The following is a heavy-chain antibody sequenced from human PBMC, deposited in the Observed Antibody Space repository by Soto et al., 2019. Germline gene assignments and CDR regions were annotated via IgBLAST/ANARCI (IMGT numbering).Heavy chain of an antibody. CDR3: TRDWDSSGSTWEFGGH. D-gene: IGHD3-22*01. Sequence: QVHLVQSGAEVKKPGSSVKVSCKASGGTFSPYTINWVRQAPGQGLEWMGRIIPFLGVTNHAQKFQDRVTITAEKSTSTGYLEFRSRRSEDTAVYYGTRDWDSSGSTWEFGGHGGKGTLVPVS. J-gene: IGHJ4*02. CDR2: IIPFLGVT. V-gene: IGHV1-69*08. CDR1: GGTFSPYT.